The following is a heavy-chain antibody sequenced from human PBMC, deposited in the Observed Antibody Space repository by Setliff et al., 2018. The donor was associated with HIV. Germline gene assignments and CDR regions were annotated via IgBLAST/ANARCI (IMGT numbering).Heavy chain of an antibody. CDR1: RFSLRTSGVG. CDR3: AHRQGVVLWFREKAAFDI. V-gene: IGHV2-5*02. J-gene: IGHJ3*02. Sequence: SGPPLVNPTQTLTLTCTFSRFSLRTSGVGVGWIRQPPGKALEWPALIYWDDDKRYSPSLKSRRTITKDTSKNQVVLTMTNMDTVDTATDYCAHRQGVVLWFREKAAFDIWGQGTMVTVSS. CDR2: IYWDDDK. D-gene: IGHD3-10*01.